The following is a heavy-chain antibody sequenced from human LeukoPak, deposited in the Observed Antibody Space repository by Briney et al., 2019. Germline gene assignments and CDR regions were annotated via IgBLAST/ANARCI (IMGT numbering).Heavy chain of an antibody. CDR1: GGTFSSYA. Sequence: SVKVSCKASGGTFSSYAISWVRQAPGQGLEWMGGIIPIFGTANCAQKFQGRVTITTDESTITAYMELSSLRSEDTAVYYCAVARPFCSSTSCYGDWRYWDEGTLVTVS. J-gene: IGHJ4*02. CDR3: AVARPFCSSTSCYGDWRY. V-gene: IGHV1-69*05. CDR2: IIPIFGTA. D-gene: IGHD2-2*01.